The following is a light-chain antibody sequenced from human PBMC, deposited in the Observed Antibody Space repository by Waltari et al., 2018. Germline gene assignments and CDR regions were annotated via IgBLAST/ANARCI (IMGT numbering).Light chain of an antibody. V-gene: IGKV3-11*01. J-gene: IGKJ4*01. CDR3: QQRSDWPLT. Sequence: EIVFTQSPATLSLSPGERAPLSGRASQSVSTYLAWYQQKPGQAPRLLIYDASNRATGIPARFSGSGSGTDFTLTISTLEPEDFAVYYCQQRSDWPLTFGGGTKVEIK. CDR1: QSVSTY. CDR2: DAS.